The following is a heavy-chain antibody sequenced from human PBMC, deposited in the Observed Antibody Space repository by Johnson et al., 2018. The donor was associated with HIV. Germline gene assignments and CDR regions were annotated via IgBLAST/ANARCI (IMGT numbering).Heavy chain of an antibody. CDR3: AKAYSSGWWALDI. D-gene: IGHD6-19*01. CDR2: IRYDGSNK. Sequence: VQLVESGGGLVKPGGSLRLSCAASGFTFTNAWMNWVRQAPGKGLEWVAFIRYDGSNKYYADSVKGRFTISRDNAKNSLYLQMNSLRAEDTAVYYCAKAYSSGWWALDIWGLGAMVTVSS. CDR1: GFTFTNAW. J-gene: IGHJ3*02. V-gene: IGHV3-30*02.